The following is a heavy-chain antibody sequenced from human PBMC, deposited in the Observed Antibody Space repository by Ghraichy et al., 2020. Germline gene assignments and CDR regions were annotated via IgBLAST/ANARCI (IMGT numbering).Heavy chain of an antibody. CDR2: IYPSDGAT. V-gene: IGHV1-46*03. J-gene: IGHJ4*02. CDR3: ARILSYHLLAH. CDR1: GYTFTSYY. D-gene: IGHD2-2*01. Sequence: ASEKVSCKTSGYTFTSYYVHWVRQAPGQGPEWMGMIYPSDGATTYAQRFQGRVSMTRDTSTSTLYMELSSLRYEDTAIYYCARILSYHLLAHWGQGTLVSVSS.